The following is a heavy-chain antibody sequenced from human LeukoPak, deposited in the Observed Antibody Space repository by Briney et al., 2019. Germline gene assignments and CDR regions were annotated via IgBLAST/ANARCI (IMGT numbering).Heavy chain of an antibody. Sequence: PGGSLRLSCTTSGLTLRHHGMHWVRQAPGRGLEWVAFIWYDGRNKNYADYVKGRFTLSRDNSKNMVYLQMNCLRVEDTAVYHCVTGSSGTNLLVYFDSWGQGTLVTVSS. CDR2: IWYDGRNK. J-gene: IGHJ4*02. CDR3: VTGSSGTNLLVYFDS. CDR1: GLTLRHHG. D-gene: IGHD1-7*01. V-gene: IGHV3-30*02.